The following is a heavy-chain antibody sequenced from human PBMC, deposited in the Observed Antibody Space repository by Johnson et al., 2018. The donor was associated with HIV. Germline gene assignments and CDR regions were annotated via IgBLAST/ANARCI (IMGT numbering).Heavy chain of an antibody. D-gene: IGHD5-18*01. CDR2: ISYDGSDK. CDR1: AFTLTNYA. Sequence: QVQLVESGGGVVQPGRSLRLSCAASAFTLTNYAIHWVRQAPAKGLEWVAVISYDGSDKYYADSVKGRFTISRDSSKNTLYLQMNSLRAEDTAVYYGARERDTDMAGDAFDIWGQGTIVTVSS. J-gene: IGHJ3*02. V-gene: IGHV3-30*04. CDR3: ARERDTDMAGDAFDI.